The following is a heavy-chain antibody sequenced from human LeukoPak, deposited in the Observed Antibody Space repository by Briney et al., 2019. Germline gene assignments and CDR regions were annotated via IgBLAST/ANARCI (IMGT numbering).Heavy chain of an antibody. Sequence: PGGSLRLSCAASGFTFSSYAMHWVRQAPGKGLEYVSVISSNGGSTYYANSVKGRFTISRDNSKNTLYLQMGSLRAEDMAVYYCARGGLLWFGELSGYWGQGTLATVSS. CDR3: ARGGLLWFGELSGY. CDR2: ISSNGGST. V-gene: IGHV3-64*01. J-gene: IGHJ4*02. D-gene: IGHD3-10*01. CDR1: GFTFSSYA.